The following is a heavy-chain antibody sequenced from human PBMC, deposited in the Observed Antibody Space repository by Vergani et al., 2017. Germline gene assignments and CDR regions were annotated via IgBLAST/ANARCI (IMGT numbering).Heavy chain of an antibody. J-gene: IGHJ4*02. Sequence: QVQLVQSGAEVKKPGASVKVSCKASGYTFTKFGITWVRQAPGQGLQWMGWISAYNANTNFAQKLQGRVFMTTDTSTRTAYMELRSLRSDDTAVYYCGGGGGQTALDLWGQGTLVTVSS. CDR1: GYTFTKFG. CDR3: GGGGGQTALDL. CDR2: ISAYNANT. V-gene: IGHV1-18*01. D-gene: IGHD1-1*01.